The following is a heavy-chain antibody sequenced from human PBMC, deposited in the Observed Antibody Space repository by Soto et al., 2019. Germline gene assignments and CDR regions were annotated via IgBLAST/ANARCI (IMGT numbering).Heavy chain of an antibody. CDR3: ARHTRITMIVVVITGDYFDY. CDR2: IKQDGNEK. Sequence: GGSLRLSCAASGFTFSSYWMSWVRQAPGKGLEWVANIKQDGNEKYYVDSVKGRFTISRDNAKNSLYLQMNSLRAEDTAVYYCARHTRITMIVVVITGDYFDYWGQGTLVNVSS. V-gene: IGHV3-7*05. CDR1: GFTFSSYW. D-gene: IGHD3-22*01. J-gene: IGHJ4*02.